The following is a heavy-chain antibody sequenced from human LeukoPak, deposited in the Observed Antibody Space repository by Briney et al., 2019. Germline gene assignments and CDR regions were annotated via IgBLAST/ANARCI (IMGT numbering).Heavy chain of an antibody. CDR2: IYYSGST. V-gene: IGHV4-59*01. J-gene: IGHJ5*02. CDR3: ARVVAAAAWLDP. D-gene: IGHD6-13*01. CDR1: GASITTYN. Sequence: SGTLSLTCTVSGASITTYNWAWIRQPSGKGLEWIGYIYYSGSTKYNPSLKSRVTISVDTSKKQFSLKVSSVTAADTALYYCARVVAAAAWLDPWGQGIMVTVSP.